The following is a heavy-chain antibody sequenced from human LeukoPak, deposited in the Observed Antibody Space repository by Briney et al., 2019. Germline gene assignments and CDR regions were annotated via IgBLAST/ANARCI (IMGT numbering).Heavy chain of an antibody. Sequence: ASVNVSCKVSGYTLTELSMHWVRQAPGKGLEWMGGFDPEDGETIYAQKFQGRVTMTEDTSTDTAYMELSSLRSEDTAVYYCAAGTVAGTHFDLWGRGTLVTVSS. CDR1: GYTLTELS. CDR3: AAGTVAGTHFDL. V-gene: IGHV1-24*01. CDR2: FDPEDGET. D-gene: IGHD6-19*01. J-gene: IGHJ2*01.